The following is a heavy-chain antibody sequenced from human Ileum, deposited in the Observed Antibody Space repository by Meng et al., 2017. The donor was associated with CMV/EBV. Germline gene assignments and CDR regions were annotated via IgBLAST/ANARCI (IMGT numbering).Heavy chain of an antibody. CDR1: GYTFSSYS. J-gene: IGHJ4*02. V-gene: IGHV1-18*04. CDR2: ISAYNGDI. CDR3: ARDHASSSQLLDY. D-gene: IGHD6-6*01. Sequence: QGHLGQSGAEVKNIGASVKVSCKASGYTFSSYSFSWVRQAPGQGLEWMGWISAYNGDIKYAQKFRDRVTMTTDTSTSTAYMDLRGLRSDDTAVYYCARDHASSSQLLDYWGQGTLVTVSS.